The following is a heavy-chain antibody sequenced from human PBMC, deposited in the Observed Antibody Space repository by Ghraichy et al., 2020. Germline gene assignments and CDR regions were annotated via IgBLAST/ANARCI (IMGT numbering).Heavy chain of an antibody. Sequence: GGSLRLSCAASGFTFSSYSMNWVRQAPGKGLEWVSSISSSSSYVYYADSVKGRFTISRDNAKNSLYLQMNSLRAEDTAVYYCAREFFGGNGIDAFDIWGQGTMVTVSS. V-gene: IGHV3-21*01. CDR2: ISSSSSYV. CDR3: AREFFGGNGIDAFDI. CDR1: GFTFSSYS. D-gene: IGHD4-23*01. J-gene: IGHJ3*02.